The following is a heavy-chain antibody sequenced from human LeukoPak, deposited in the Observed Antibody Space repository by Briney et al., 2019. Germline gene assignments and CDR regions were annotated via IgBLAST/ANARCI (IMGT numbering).Heavy chain of an antibody. CDR1: GGSISSSTYY. Sequence: KPSETLSLTCTVSGGSISSSTYYWGWIRQPPGKGLEWIGSVYYTGSTYYNPSLKSRVTISVDTSKDQFSLELTSVTAADTAVYYCASTTLLTRYYSGSGSLPQWGQGTLVTVSS. CDR3: ASTTLLTRYYSGSGSLPQ. V-gene: IGHV4-39*01. D-gene: IGHD3-10*01. CDR2: VYYTGST. J-gene: IGHJ4*02.